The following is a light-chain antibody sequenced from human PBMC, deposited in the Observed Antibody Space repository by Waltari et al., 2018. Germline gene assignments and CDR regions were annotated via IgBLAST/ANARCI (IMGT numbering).Light chain of an antibody. CDR3: QQSYTTPFT. Sequence: DIQMTQSPPSLSASVGDSVTITCRATQSISTSLNWYQQKPGKAPNLLIYGASSLERGVPSRFRGSGSGTDFTLTISSLHPEDFATYYCQQSYTTPFTFGPGTKVDLK. J-gene: IGKJ3*01. V-gene: IGKV1-39*01. CDR1: QSISTS. CDR2: GAS.